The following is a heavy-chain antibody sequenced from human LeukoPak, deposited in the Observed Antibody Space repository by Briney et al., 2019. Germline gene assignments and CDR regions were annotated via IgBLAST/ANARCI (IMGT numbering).Heavy chain of an antibody. CDR1: GFSLSGYW. CDR3: TRDPRNVGLAP. V-gene: IGHV3-74*01. J-gene: IGHJ5*02. Sequence: GGSLRLSCVASGFSLSGYWMYWVRQAPGKGLMYISRNNGDGSTTNYADVVKGRFTMSRDNVKNTLYLQMNSLRVEDTAVYYCTRDPRNVGLAPWGQGTLVTVSS. D-gene: IGHD2-15*01. CDR2: NNGDGSTT.